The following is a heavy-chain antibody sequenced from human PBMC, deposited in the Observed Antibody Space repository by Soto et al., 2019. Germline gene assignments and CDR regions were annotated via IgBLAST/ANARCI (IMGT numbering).Heavy chain of an antibody. CDR1: GGSFSGYY. D-gene: IGHD5-12*01. V-gene: IGHV4-34*01. CDR2: INHSGST. Sequence: SETLSLTCAVYGGSFSGYYWSWIRQPPGKGLEWIGEINHSGSTNYNPSLKSRVTISVDTSKNQFSLKLSSVTAADTAVYYCARQRAFKVATAINYYYYMDVWGKGTTVTVSS. J-gene: IGHJ6*03. CDR3: ARQRAFKVATAINYYYYMDV.